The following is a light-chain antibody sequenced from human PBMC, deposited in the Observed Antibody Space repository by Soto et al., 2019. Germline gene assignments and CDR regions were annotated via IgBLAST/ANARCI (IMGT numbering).Light chain of an antibody. CDR3: QQRHMWPIT. V-gene: IGKV3-11*01. CDR2: DAS. J-gene: IGKJ5*01. Sequence: EIVMTQSPGTLSVSPGERATLSCRASQSVSINLAWYQQKPGQAPRLLIHDASSRATGIPARFSGSGSGTHFTLTISSLEPEDFAVYYCQQRHMWPITFGQGTRLEIK. CDR1: QSVSIN.